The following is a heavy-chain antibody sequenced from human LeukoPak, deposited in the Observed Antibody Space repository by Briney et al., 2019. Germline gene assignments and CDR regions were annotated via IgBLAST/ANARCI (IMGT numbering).Heavy chain of an antibody. CDR3: ARDGATRHFDY. V-gene: IGHV3-66*02. Sequence: PGGSLRLSCAASGFTVSSNYMSWVRQAPGKGLEWVSVIYSGGSTYYTDSVKGRFTISRDNSKNTLYLQMNSLRAEDTAVYYCARDGATRHFDYWGQGTLVTVSS. CDR1: GFTVSSNY. J-gene: IGHJ4*02. CDR2: IYSGGST. D-gene: IGHD1-26*01.